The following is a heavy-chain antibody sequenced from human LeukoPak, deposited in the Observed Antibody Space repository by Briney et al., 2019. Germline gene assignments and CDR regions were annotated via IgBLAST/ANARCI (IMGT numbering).Heavy chain of an antibody. V-gene: IGHV3-7*03. Sequence: GGSLRLSCAASGFTFSSYWVSWVRQAPGKGLEWVANIKQDGSEKYYVDSVKGRFTISRDNSKNTLYLQMNSLRAEDTAVHYCARESGSYSQYFDYWGQGTLVTVSS. CDR1: GFTFSSYW. CDR3: ARESGSYSQYFDY. J-gene: IGHJ4*02. CDR2: IKQDGSEK. D-gene: IGHD1-26*01.